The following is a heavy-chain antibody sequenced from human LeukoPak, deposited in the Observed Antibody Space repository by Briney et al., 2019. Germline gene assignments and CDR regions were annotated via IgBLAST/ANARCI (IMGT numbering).Heavy chain of an antibody. CDR3: GRHEVPPTFDC. Sequence: SGGSLRLFCAASGFTVSSNYMSWVRQAPGKGLEWIGSIYYSGATYYNPSLKRRVTISADTSNNQFSLKLTSVTAADTAVYYCGRHEVPPTFDCWGQGTLVTVSS. CDR2: IYYSGAT. D-gene: IGHD4/OR15-4a*01. V-gene: IGHV4-39*01. CDR1: GFTVSSNY. J-gene: IGHJ4*02.